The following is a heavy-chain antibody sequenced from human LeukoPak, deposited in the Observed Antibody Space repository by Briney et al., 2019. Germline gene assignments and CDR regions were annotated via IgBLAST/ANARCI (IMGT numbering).Heavy chain of an antibody. V-gene: IGHV4-61*01. CDR3: ARAPYYYGSGSYFHDAFDI. CDR1: GGSISSSSYY. J-gene: IGHJ3*02. CDR2: IYYSGST. Sequence: PSETLSLTCTVSGGSISSSSYYWSWIRQPPGKGLEWIGYIYYSGSTNYNPSLKSRVTISVDTSKNQFSLKLSSVTAADTAVYYCARAPYYYGSGSYFHDAFDIWGQGTMVTVSS. D-gene: IGHD3-10*01.